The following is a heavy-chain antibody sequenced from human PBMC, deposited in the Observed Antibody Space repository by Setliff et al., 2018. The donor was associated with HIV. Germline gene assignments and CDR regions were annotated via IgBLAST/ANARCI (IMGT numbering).Heavy chain of an antibody. CDR1: RGSISSGTYY. V-gene: IGHV4-61*03. CDR3: ARHNCGTTACYGVVV. D-gene: IGHD2-2*01. J-gene: IGHJ3*01. Sequence: PSQTLSLTCTVSRGSISSGTYYWTWIRQPPGKGLEWTGNIHYTGTTHYNPSLKSRVTMSVDTSKNHVSLKLSSVTAADTAVYYCARHNCGTTACYGVVVWGQGTMVTVSS. CDR2: IHYTGTT.